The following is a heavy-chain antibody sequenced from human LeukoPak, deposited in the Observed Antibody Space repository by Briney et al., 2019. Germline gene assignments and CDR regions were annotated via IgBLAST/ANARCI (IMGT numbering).Heavy chain of an antibody. CDR1: GFMFTGFA. CDR3: ARDMIRGQPDYLDY. CDR2: ISYDGKVK. J-gene: IGHJ4*02. D-gene: IGHD3-10*01. V-gene: IGHV3-30*15. Sequence: GGYLRLSCAASGFMFTGFAMHWVRQAPGKGLQWVAVISYDGKVKFYGDSVKGRFTISRDDSKNMLYLQMSSLRPEDTAVYYCARDMIRGQPDYLDYWGQGTLVTVSS.